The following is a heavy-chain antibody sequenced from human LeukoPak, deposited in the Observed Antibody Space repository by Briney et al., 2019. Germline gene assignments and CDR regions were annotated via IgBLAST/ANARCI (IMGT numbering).Heavy chain of an antibody. Sequence: SETLSLTCTVSGGSISSYYWSWIRQPAGKGLEWIGRIYSSGSTNYNPSLKSRVTMSVDTSKNQLSLKLNSVTAADTAVYYCAREEFLHEIDSSGYFVYWGQGTLVTVSS. V-gene: IGHV4-4*07. J-gene: IGHJ4*02. CDR2: IYSSGST. D-gene: IGHD3-22*01. CDR1: GGSISSYY. CDR3: AREEFLHEIDSSGYFVY.